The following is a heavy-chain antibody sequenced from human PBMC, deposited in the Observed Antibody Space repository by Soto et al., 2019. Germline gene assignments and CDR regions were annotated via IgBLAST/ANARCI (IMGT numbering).Heavy chain of an antibody. CDR3: ARVRDYESSGSDNGFDL. V-gene: IGHV3-53*01. CDR2: IYSGGIT. D-gene: IGHD3-22*01. J-gene: IGHJ3*01. Sequence: GGSLRLSCAASGFTFSGNYMNWGRQAPGKGRECAPVIYSGGITYYADSVKGRFTISRDNSKNTLYLQMNTLRAEDTAVYFCARVRDYESSGSDNGFDLWGQGTMVTVSS. CDR1: GFTFSGNY.